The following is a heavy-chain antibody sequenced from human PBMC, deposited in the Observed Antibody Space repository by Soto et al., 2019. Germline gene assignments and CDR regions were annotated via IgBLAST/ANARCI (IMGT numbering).Heavy chain of an antibody. V-gene: IGHV6-1*01. J-gene: IGHJ3*02. CDR2: TYYRSKWYN. CDR1: GDSVSTNSAT. D-gene: IGHD2-15*01. CDR3: ARRGSGGSLLQRGDAFDI. Sequence: PSQTLSLTCAISGDSVSTNSATWDWIRQSPSRGLEWLGRTYYRSKWYNDYAVSVKGRITINPDTSNNQFSLQLNSVTPDDTAVYYCARRGSGGSLLQRGDAFDIWGQGTMVTVSS.